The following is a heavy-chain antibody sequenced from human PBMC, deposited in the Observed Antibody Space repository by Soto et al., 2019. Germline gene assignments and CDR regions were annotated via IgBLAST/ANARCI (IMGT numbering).Heavy chain of an antibody. D-gene: IGHD2-21*02. CDR1: GGSISSGNSYA. V-gene: IGHV4-30-2*01. CDR2: ISHTGRT. CDR3: AIAVAPYLVTWFDP. Sequence: QLQLQESGSGLVKPSQTLSLTCAVSGGSISSGNSYAWSWIRQPPGKGLEWIGSISHTGRTSYNPSLKGRVTMSVDKSKNQFSLKLSSVTAADMAVYDCAIAVAPYLVTWFDPWGQGSLVIVSS. J-gene: IGHJ5*02.